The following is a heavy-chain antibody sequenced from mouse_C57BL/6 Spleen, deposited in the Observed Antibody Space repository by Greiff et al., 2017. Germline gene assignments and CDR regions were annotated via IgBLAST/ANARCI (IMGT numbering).Heavy chain of an antibody. J-gene: IGHJ2*01. Sequence: EVMLVESGGGLVKPGGSLKLSCAASGFTFSDYGMHWVRQAPEKGLEWVAYISSGSSTIYYADTVKGRFTISRDNAKNTLFLQMTSLRSEDTAMYYCARSSLTTRYFDYWGQGTTLTVSS. CDR2: ISSGSSTI. V-gene: IGHV5-17*01. CDR1: GFTFSDYG. CDR3: ARSSLTTRYFDY. D-gene: IGHD1-1*01.